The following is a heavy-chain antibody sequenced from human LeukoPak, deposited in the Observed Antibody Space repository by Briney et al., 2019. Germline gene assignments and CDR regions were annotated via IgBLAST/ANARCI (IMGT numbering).Heavy chain of an antibody. V-gene: IGHV4-59*01. J-gene: IGHJ4*02. CDR1: GGSISSYY. CDR2: IYYSGST. Sequence: PSETLSLTCTVSGGSISSYYWSWIRQPPGKGLEWIGYIYYSGSTDYNPSLKSRVTISVDTSKNQFSLKLSSVTAADTAVYYCARGHRYRYFDYWGQGTLVTVSS. D-gene: IGHD1-1*01. CDR3: ARGHRYRYFDY.